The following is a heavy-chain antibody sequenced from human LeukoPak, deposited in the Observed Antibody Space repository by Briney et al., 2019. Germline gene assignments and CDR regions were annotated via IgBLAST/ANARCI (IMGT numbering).Heavy chain of an antibody. CDR2: INTNTGSP. D-gene: IGHD3-22*01. V-gene: IGHV7-4-1*02. CDR1: GYTFTSYA. CDR3: ARDWGYYDSSGYTPRPANDAFDI. Sequence: GASVKVSCKASGYTFTSYAMNWVRQAPGQGLEWMGWINTNTGSPTYAQGFTGRFVLSLDTSVSTAYLQISSLKAEDTAVYYCARDWGYYDSSGYTPRPANDAFDIWGQGTMVTVSS. J-gene: IGHJ3*02.